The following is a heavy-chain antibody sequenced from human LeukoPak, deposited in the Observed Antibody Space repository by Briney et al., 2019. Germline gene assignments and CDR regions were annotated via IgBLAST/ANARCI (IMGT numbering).Heavy chain of an antibody. Sequence: SETLSLTCTVSGVSTTNGIYYWAWIRQSPGKGLEWIGSVHNVGSTYYNLSLRSRVTMSIDTSKSQFSLRLNSVTAADTAVYSCARHAEYNSGWHFYLDHWGQGILVTVSS. D-gene: IGHD6-19*01. CDR3: ARHAEYNSGWHFYLDH. V-gene: IGHV4-39*01. CDR1: GVSTTNGIYY. CDR2: VHNVGST. J-gene: IGHJ4*02.